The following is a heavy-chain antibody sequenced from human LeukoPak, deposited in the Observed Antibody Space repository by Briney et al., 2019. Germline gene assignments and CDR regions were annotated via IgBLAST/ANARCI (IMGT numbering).Heavy chain of an antibody. D-gene: IGHD1-26*01. CDR2: INPNSGGT. CDR1: GYTFTVYY. J-gene: IGHJ3*02. V-gene: IGHV1-2*06. Sequence: ASVKVSCKASGYTFTVYYMHWVRQAPGQGLEWMGRINPNSGGTNYAQKFQGRVTMTRDTSISTAYMELSRLRSDDTAVYCCARAGKVGAGAFDIWGQGTMVTVSS. CDR3: ARAGKVGAGAFDI.